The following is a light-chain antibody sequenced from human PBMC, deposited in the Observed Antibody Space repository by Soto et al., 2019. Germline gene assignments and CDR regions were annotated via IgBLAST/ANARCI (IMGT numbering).Light chain of an antibody. CDR3: SSYTSSSTLV. Sequence: QSALTQPASVSGSPGQSITISCTGTSSDVGGYKYVSWYQQHPGKAPKLMIYDVSNRPSGVSNRFSGSKSGNTASLTISGLQAEDEADYYCSSYTSSSTLVFGGGTKLTVI. CDR1: SSDVGGYKY. J-gene: IGLJ2*01. CDR2: DVS. V-gene: IGLV2-14*01.